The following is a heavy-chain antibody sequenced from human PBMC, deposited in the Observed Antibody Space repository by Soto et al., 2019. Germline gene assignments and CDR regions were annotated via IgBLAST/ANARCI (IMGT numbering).Heavy chain of an antibody. D-gene: IGHD1-1*01. Sequence: QVQLQQWGAGLLKPSETLSLTCAVYGGFVSSCSYYWSWIRQPPGKGLEWIGEMSHSGGTHFNPSLKSRVPISVDTSKNQFALKMSSVTAAATALYYCARVERGTATTVVDAFDILGPGTMVTVSS. J-gene: IGHJ3*02. V-gene: IGHV4-34*01. CDR1: GGFVSSCSYY. CDR3: ARVERGTATTVVDAFDI. CDR2: MSHSGGT.